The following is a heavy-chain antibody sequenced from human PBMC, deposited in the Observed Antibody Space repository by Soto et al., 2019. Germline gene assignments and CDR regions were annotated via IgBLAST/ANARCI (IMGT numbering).Heavy chain of an antibody. CDR3: AKDRYYYDSSGAGVSDY. Sequence: GGSLRLSCAASGVTFSSYGMHWVRQAPGKGLEWVAVISYDGSNKYYADSVKGRFTVSRDNSKNTLYLQMNSLRAEDTAVYYCAKDRYYYDSSGAGVSDYWGQGTLVTVSS. J-gene: IGHJ4*02. V-gene: IGHV3-30*18. CDR2: ISYDGSNK. CDR1: GVTFSSYG. D-gene: IGHD3-22*01.